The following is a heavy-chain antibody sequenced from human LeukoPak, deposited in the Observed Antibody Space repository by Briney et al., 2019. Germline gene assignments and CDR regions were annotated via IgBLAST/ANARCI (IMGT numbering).Heavy chain of an antibody. CDR3: ARSYIRDWLFFNWFDP. J-gene: IGHJ5*02. CDR2: ISSSSSYI. V-gene: IGHV3-21*01. Sequence: PGGSLRLSCAASGFTFSSYSMNWVRQAPGKGLEWVSSISSSSSYIYYADSVKGRFTISRDNAKNSPYLQMNSLRAEDTAVYYCARSYIRDWLFFNWFDPWGQGTLVTVSS. CDR1: GFTFSSYS. D-gene: IGHD3/OR15-3a*01.